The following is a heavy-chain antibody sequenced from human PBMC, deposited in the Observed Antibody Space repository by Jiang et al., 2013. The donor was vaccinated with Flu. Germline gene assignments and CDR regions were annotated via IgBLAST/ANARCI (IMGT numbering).Heavy chain of an antibody. CDR3: ARHYERHIYGYDY. Sequence: GDTYYAQNFQGRVTMTSDTSTSTAYMELRSLRSDDTAVYYCARHYERHIYGYDYWGQGTLVTVST. CDR2: GDT. J-gene: IGHJ4*02. D-gene: IGHD5-18*01. V-gene: IGHV1-18*01.